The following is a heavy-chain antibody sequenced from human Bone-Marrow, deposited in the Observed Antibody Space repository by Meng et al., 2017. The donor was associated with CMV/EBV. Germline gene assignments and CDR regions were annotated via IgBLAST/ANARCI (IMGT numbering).Heavy chain of an antibody. D-gene: IGHD3-3*01. CDR2: INPNSGGT. V-gene: IGHV1-2*02. CDR1: GYTFTGYY. J-gene: IGHJ5*02. Sequence: ASVKVSCKASGYTFTGYYMHWVRQAPGQGLEWMGWINPNSGGTNYAQKFQGRVTMTRDTSISTAYMELSRLRSEDTAVYYCARGGYDFWSGRFDPWGQGTLVTVSS. CDR3: ARGGYDFWSGRFDP.